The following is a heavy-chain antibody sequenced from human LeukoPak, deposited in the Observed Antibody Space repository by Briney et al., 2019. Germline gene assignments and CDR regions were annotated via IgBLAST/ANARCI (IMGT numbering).Heavy chain of an antibody. CDR3: ARSVWFGELGD. Sequence: PSETLCLTCAVYGGSFSGYYWSWIRQPPGKGLEWIGEINHSGSTNYNPSLKRRVTISVDTSKNQFSLKLSSVTAADTAVYYCARSVWFGELGDWGQGTLVTVSS. CDR2: INHSGST. J-gene: IGHJ4*02. V-gene: IGHV4-34*01. CDR1: GGSFSGYY. D-gene: IGHD3-10*01.